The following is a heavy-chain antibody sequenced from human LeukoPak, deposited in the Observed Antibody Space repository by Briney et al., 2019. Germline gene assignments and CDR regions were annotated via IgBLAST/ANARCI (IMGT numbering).Heavy chain of an antibody. D-gene: IGHD2-8*02. V-gene: IGHV1-8*01. CDR1: GYTFTSYD. J-gene: IGHJ5*02. Sequence: GASVKVSCKASGYTFTSYDINWVRQATGQGLEWMGWMNPNSGNTGYAQKFQGRVTITADESTSTAYMELSSLRSEDTAVYYCARVDAQLFLTGGEFDPWGQGTLVTVSS. CDR2: MNPNSGNT. CDR3: ARVDAQLFLTGGEFDP.